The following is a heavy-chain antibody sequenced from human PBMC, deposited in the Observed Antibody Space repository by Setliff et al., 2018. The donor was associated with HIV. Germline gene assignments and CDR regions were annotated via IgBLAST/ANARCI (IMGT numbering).Heavy chain of an antibody. Sequence: GAPVKVSCKASGYTFTSYYMHWVRQAPGQGLEWMGIINPSSGSTTYAQKFQGRVTMTRDTSTSTVYMELSSLRSEDTAVYYCARDPAPSSSASYFQHWGQGTPVTVSS. D-gene: IGHD6-6*01. V-gene: IGHV1-46*01. CDR1: GYTFTSYY. CDR2: INPSSGST. J-gene: IGHJ1*01. CDR3: ARDPAPSSSASYFQH.